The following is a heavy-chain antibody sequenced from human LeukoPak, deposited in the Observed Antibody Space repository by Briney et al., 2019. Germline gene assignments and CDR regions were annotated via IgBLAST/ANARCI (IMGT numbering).Heavy chain of an antibody. CDR3: ARTFYGDSWYFDL. CDR1: GGSISSSSYY. V-gene: IGHV4-39*07. CDR2: IYYSGST. Sequence: SETLSLTCTVSGGSISSSSYYWGWIRQPPGKGLEWIGSIYYSGSTYYNPSLKSRVTISVDTSKNQFSLKLSSVTAADTAVYYCARTFYGDSWYFDLWGRGTLVTVSS. J-gene: IGHJ2*01. D-gene: IGHD4-17*01.